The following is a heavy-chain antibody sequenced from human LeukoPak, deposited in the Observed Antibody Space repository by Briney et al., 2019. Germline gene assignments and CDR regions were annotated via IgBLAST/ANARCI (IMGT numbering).Heavy chain of an antibody. D-gene: IGHD4-17*01. Sequence: GESLKISCKGSGYIFNSYWIAWVRQMPGKRLEWMGIIYPGDSDTRYSPSFQGQVTMSADKSTSTAYLQWGSLRASDTAMYYCARRYGRPFDYWGQGTLVTVSS. CDR2: IYPGDSDT. CDR3: ARRYGRPFDY. V-gene: IGHV5-51*01. CDR1: GYIFNSYW. J-gene: IGHJ4*02.